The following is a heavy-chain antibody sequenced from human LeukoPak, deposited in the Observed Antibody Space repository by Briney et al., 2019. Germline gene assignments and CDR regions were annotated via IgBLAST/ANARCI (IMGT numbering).Heavy chain of an antibody. CDR3: ARGYRVVVIPTALDY. CDR2: ISAYNGNT. Sequence: ASVKVSCKASGYTFTSYGISWVRQAPGQGLEWMGWISAYNGNTNYAQKLQGRVTMTTDTSTSTAYMELRSLRSDDTAVYYCARGYRVVVIPTALDYWGQGTLVTVSS. V-gene: IGHV1-18*01. CDR1: GYTFTSYG. J-gene: IGHJ4*02. D-gene: IGHD3-22*01.